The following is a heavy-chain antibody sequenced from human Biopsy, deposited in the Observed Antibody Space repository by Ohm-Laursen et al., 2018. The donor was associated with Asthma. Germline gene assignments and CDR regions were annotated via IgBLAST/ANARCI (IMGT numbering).Heavy chain of an antibody. CDR2: IMTVFGTT. V-gene: IGHV1-69*13. CDR1: GGTFSNFA. D-gene: IGHD6-19*01. J-gene: IGHJ6*02. Sequence: ASVKVSCKVPGGTFSNFAISWVRQAPGQGLEWLGGIMTVFGTTNYAQKFQGRVTITADESTSTAHMEVTSLRSEDTAIYYCARCRVGYSSGWSLLLKKIYYSGMDVWGQGTAVTVSS. CDR3: ARCRVGYSSGWSLLLKKIYYSGMDV.